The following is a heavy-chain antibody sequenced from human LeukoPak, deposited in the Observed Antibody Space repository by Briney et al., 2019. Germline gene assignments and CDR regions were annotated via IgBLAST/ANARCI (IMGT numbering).Heavy chain of an antibody. Sequence: PGGSLRLSCAASGFTFSSYEMNWVRQAPGKGLEWVSYIGTSGADIYYADSVKGRFTIFRDNAKRSLYLQMNSLRAEDTAIYYCAKKTTGHYSFDYWGQGALVTVSS. D-gene: IGHD4-17*01. V-gene: IGHV3-48*03. CDR3: AKKTTGHYSFDY. J-gene: IGHJ4*02. CDR1: GFTFSSYE. CDR2: IGTSGADI.